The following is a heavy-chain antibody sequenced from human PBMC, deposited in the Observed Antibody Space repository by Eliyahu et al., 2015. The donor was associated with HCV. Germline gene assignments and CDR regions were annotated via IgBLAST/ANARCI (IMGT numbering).Heavy chain of an antibody. D-gene: IGHD1-26*01. CDR3: VRVNGSGGRGFFDY. CDR2: INTNGGRP. CDR1: YTLRFLY. Sequence: VQLLQSGSEFKEPXXLSENFLRDFWYTLRFLYYNLPKQAPGQGIQWMGWINTNGGRPMYAQDFTGRFVFSLDTSVSATYLQITNLRADDSAIYYCVRVNGSGGRGFFDYWGQGSLVAVSS. J-gene: IGHJ4*03. V-gene: IGHV7-4-1*02.